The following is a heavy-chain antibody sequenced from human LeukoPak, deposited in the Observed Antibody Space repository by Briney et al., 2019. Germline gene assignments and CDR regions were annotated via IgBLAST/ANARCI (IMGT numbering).Heavy chain of an antibody. J-gene: IGHJ1*01. CDR2: IKPSGGGT. Sequence: ASVKVSCKASGYTFTNYYVHWVRQAPGQGLEWMGIIKPSGGGTSYALKFQGRVTMTRDTSTSTAYMELSSLRSEDTAVYYCARGHFDSSGYYYLLGYFEHWGQGTLVTVSS. D-gene: IGHD3-22*01. CDR3: ARGHFDSSGYYYLLGYFEH. V-gene: IGHV1-46*01. CDR1: GYTFTNYY.